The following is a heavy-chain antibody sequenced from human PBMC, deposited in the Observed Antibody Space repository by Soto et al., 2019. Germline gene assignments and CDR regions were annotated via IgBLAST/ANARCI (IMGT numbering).Heavy chain of an antibody. CDR3: AKDPNYYDSSGSIDY. D-gene: IGHD3-22*01. V-gene: IGHV3-23*01. CDR1: GFTFSSYA. J-gene: IGHJ4*02. Sequence: GGSLRLSCAASGFTFSSYAMSWVRQAPGKGLEWVSAISGSGGSTYYADSVKGRFTISRDNSKNTLYLQMNSLRAEDTAVYYCAKDPNYYDSSGSIDYWGQGTLVTVSS. CDR2: ISGSGGST.